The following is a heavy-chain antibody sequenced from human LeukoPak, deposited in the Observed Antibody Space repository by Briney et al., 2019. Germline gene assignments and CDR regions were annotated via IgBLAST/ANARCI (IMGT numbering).Heavy chain of an antibody. D-gene: IGHD6-19*01. CDR1: GFTFSNYA. CDR2: IGASGDNT. Sequence: GGSLRLSCAASGFTFSNYAMSWVRQAPGKGLEWVSAIGASGDNTYYADSVKGRFTISRDNSKNTLYLQMNSLRAEDTAVYYCARDKYNSAFRPAYWGQGTLVTVSS. V-gene: IGHV3-23*01. J-gene: IGHJ4*02. CDR3: ARDKYNSAFRPAY.